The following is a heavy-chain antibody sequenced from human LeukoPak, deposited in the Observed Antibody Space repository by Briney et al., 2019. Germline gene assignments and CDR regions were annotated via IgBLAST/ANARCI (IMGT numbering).Heavy chain of an antibody. D-gene: IGHD3-16*02. CDR2: ISSSGSTI. CDR3: AKVAGRTFGEVIVSRARNYMDV. Sequence: PGGSLRLSCAASGFTFSSYEMNWVRQAPGKGLEWVSYISSSGSTIYYADSVKGRFTISRDNAKNSLYLQMNSLRAEDTAVYYCAKVAGRTFGEVIVSRARNYMDVWGKGTTVSVSS. CDR1: GFTFSSYE. V-gene: IGHV3-48*03. J-gene: IGHJ6*03.